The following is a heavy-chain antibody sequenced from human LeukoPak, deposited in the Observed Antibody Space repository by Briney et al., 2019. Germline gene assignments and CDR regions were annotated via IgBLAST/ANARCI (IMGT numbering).Heavy chain of an antibody. D-gene: IGHD3-3*01. CDR3: ARGRITIFGVVPIPFDY. CDR1: GYTFTSYG. J-gene: IGHJ4*02. Sequence: GASVKVSCKASGYTFTSYGISWVRQAPGQGLEWMGWINPNSGGTNYAQKFQGRVTMTRDTSISTAYMELSRLRSDDTAVYYCARGRITIFGVVPIPFDYWGQGTLVTVSS. CDR2: INPNSGGT. V-gene: IGHV1-2*02.